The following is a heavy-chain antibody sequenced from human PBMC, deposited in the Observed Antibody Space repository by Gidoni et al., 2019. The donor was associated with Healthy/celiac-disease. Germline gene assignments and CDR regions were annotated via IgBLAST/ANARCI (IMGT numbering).Heavy chain of an antibody. Sequence: EVQLVESGGGLVTPGGSLRLSCAASGFTFSNAWLSWVRQAPGKGLEWVGRIKSKTDGGTTDYAAPVKGRFTISRDDSKNTLYLQMNSLKTEDTAVYYCTTRTLYYYDSSGFDYWGQGTLVTVSS. D-gene: IGHD3-22*01. CDR1: GFTFSNAW. V-gene: IGHV3-15*01. CDR3: TTRTLYYYDSSGFDY. J-gene: IGHJ4*02. CDR2: IKSKTDGGTT.